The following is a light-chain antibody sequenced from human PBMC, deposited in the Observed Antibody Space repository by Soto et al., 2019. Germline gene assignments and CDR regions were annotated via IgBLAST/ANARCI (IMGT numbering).Light chain of an antibody. CDR3: SSYTSSRGV. CDR1: SSDVGGYNY. V-gene: IGLV2-14*01. Sequence: QSALTQPASVSGSPGQSITISCTGTSSDVGGYNYDSWYQQHPGKAPKLMIYDVSNRPSGVSNRFSGSKSGNTASLTISGLQAEDEADYYCSSYTSSRGVFGTGTSHR. CDR2: DVS. J-gene: IGLJ1*01.